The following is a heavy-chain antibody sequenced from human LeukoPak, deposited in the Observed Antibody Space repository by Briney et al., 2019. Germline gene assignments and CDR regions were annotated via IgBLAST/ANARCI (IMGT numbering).Heavy chain of an antibody. CDR2: IYSGGST. J-gene: IGHJ4*02. Sequence: GGSLRLSCAASGFTVSSNYMSWVRQAPGKGLEWVSVIYSGGSTYYADSVKGRFTISRDTSKNTLYLQMNSLRAEDTAVYYCARGISGWIFDYWGQVTLVTVSS. D-gene: IGHD6-19*01. V-gene: IGHV3-53*01. CDR1: GFTVSSNY. CDR3: ARGISGWIFDY.